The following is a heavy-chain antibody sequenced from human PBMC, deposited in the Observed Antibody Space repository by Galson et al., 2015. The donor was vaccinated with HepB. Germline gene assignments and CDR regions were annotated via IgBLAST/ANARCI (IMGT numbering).Heavy chain of an antibody. J-gene: IGHJ6*02. V-gene: IGHV3-21*01. D-gene: IGHD3-3*01. CDR1: GFTFSSYS. CDR3: AREIRFLEWLDGMDV. Sequence: SLRLSCAASGFTFSSYSMNWVRQAPGKGLEWVSSISSSSSYIYYADSVKGRFTISRDNAKNSLYLQMNSLRAEDTAVYYCAREIRFLEWLDGMDVWGQGTTVTVSS. CDR2: ISSSSSYI.